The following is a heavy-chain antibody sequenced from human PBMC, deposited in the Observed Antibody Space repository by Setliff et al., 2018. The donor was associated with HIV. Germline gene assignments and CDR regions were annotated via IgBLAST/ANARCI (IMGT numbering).Heavy chain of an antibody. Sequence: PSETLSLTCNVSGGSISTYYWSWIRQPPGKGLDWLGYVSYSGSTNFNPSLESRLAMSVDMSKNHFSLKLRSVTAADTAVYYCARHGHFYDSSSSDAFDIWGHGTMVTVS. D-gene: IGHD3-22*01. CDR2: VSYSGST. J-gene: IGHJ3*02. CDR3: ARHGHFYDSSSSDAFDI. V-gene: IGHV4-59*08. CDR1: GGSISTYY.